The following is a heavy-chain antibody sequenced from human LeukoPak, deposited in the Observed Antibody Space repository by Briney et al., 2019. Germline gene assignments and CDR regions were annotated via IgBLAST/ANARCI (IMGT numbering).Heavy chain of an antibody. J-gene: IGHJ4*02. D-gene: IGHD1-26*01. CDR1: GDSISSYY. V-gene: IGHV4-59*01. Sequence: PSETLSLTCTVSGDSISSYYWSWIRQPPGKGLEWIGYIYYSGSTNYNPSLKSRVTISVDTSKNQFSLKLSSVTAADTAVYYCARGSGGNYKAFDYWGQGTLVTVSS. CDR2: IYYSGST. CDR3: ARGSGGNYKAFDY.